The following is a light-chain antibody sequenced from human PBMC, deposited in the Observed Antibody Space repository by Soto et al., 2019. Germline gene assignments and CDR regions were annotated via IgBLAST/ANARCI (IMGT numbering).Light chain of an antibody. Sequence: NQMTQSPSSLSASVGDRVTITCRASQSISSYLNWYQQKPGKAPKLLIYAASSLQSGVPSRFSGSGSGTDFTLTISSLQPEDFATYYCQQSYSTQITFGQGTRL. V-gene: IGKV1-39*01. CDR2: AAS. CDR3: QQSYSTQIT. J-gene: IGKJ5*01. CDR1: QSISSY.